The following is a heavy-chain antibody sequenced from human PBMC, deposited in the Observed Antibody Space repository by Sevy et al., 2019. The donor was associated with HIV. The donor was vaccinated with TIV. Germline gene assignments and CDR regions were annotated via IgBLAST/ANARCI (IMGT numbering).Heavy chain of an antibody. D-gene: IGHD5-18*01. V-gene: IGHV3-66*01. Sequence: GALRLSCAASGFTFIDAWMNWVRQAPGKGLEGVSVIHSDDTTYHADSVKDRFTISRDNFKNTLYLHMSSLRAEDTAVYYCARGKSGYGYALNYWGQGTLVTVSS. CDR1: GFTFIDAW. J-gene: IGHJ4*02. CDR3: ARGKSGYGYALNY. CDR2: IHSDDTT.